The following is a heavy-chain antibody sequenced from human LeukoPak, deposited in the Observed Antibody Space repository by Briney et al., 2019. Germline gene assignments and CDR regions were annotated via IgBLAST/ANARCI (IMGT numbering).Heavy chain of an antibody. J-gene: IGHJ6*02. CDR3: ARDSSSWCGRTLDRMDV. Sequence: ASVKVSFKASGATFTSYTISWVRQAPGQGLEWMGRIIPILGIANYAQKFQGRVTITADKSTSTAYMELSSLRSEDTAVYYCARDSSSWCGRTLDRMDVWGQGTTVTVSS. D-gene: IGHD6-13*01. V-gene: IGHV1-69*02. CDR2: IIPILGIA. CDR1: GATFTSYT.